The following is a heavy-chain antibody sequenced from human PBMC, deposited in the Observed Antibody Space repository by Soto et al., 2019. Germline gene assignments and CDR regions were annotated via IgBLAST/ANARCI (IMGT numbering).Heavy chain of an antibody. V-gene: IGHV4-34*01. CDR2: ISHNGNT. J-gene: IGHJ6*02. D-gene: IGHD1-26*01. CDR1: GGSFSGYY. Sequence: SETLSLTCAVYGGSFSGYYWSWIRQPPGKGLEWIGEISHNGNTNYNPPLKSRATISADTSKNQFSLKLSSVAAADTAIYFCARGSGGRKELWSRRYYYYGMDVWGQGTTVTVSS. CDR3: ARGSGGRKELWSRRYYYYGMDV.